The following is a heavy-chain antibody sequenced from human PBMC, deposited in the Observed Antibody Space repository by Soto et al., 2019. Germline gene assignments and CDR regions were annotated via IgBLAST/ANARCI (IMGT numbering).Heavy chain of an antibody. CDR3: ARDLRAAGRPGMDV. V-gene: IGHV1-69*01. D-gene: IGHD6-13*01. CDR1: GGSFSSYA. CDR2: IIPIVGTG. Sequence: QVQLVQSGAEVKKPGSSVKVSCKASGGSFSSYAISWVRQAPGQGLEWMGGIIPIVGTGNYAQNFQGRVTITADESTRKAYMELSSLRTEDTAMYYCARDLRAAGRPGMDVWGQGTTVTVSS. J-gene: IGHJ6*02.